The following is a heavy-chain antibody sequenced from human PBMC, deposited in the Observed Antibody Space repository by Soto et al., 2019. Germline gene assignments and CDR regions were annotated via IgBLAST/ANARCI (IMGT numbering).Heavy chain of an antibody. CDR3: ARVERGTVTTVVDAFDI. V-gene: IGHV4-39*01. J-gene: IGHJ3*02. CDR2: MYYSGST. CDR1: GGSISSNSYY. D-gene: IGHD1-1*01. Sequence: SETLSLTCTVSGGSISSNSYYWGWIRQPPGKGLEWIGGMYYSGSTYFNPSLKSRVTISVDTSKNQFSLNIYSVTAADTALYYCARVERGTVTTVVDAFDIWGPGTMVTVSS.